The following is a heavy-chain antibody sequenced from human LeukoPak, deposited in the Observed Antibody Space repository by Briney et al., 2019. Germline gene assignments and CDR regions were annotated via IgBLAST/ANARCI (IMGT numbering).Heavy chain of an antibody. CDR3: AKDGCDRARGGCYFDY. D-gene: IGHD3-16*01. J-gene: IGHJ4*02. CDR2: IRYDGSNK. CDR1: GFTFSSYG. V-gene: IGHV3-30*02. Sequence: GGSLRLSCAASGFTFSSYGMHWVRQAPGKGLEWVAFIRYDGSNKYYADSVKGRFTISRDNSKNTLYLQMNGLRAEDTAVYYCAKDGCDRARGGCYFDYWGQGTLVTVSS.